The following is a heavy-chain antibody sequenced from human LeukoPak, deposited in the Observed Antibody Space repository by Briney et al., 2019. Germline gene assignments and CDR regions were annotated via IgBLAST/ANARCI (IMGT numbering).Heavy chain of an antibody. CDR2: IYYNGDT. CDR3: ARENPYYYYMDV. D-gene: IGHD1-14*01. J-gene: IGHJ6*03. V-gene: IGHV4-59*02. CDR1: GGSVRSYY. Sequence: SSETLSLTCTVSGGSVRSYYWGWIRRSPGKGLEWIGYIYYNGDTKYSPSLKSRVILSVDTSKNQFSLNLQSVTDADSAVYYCARENPYYYYMDVWGKGTTVTVSS.